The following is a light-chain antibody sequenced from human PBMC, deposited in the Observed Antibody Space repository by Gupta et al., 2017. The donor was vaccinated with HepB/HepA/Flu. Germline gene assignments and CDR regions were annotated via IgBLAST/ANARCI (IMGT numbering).Light chain of an antibody. CDR3: SSYTSSSTVV. Sequence: QSALPQPASVSGSPGQSITISCTGTSSDVGGYNYVSWYQQHPGKAPKLMIYDVSNRPSGVSNRFSASKSGNTASLTISGLQAEDEADYYCSSYTSSSTVVFGGGTKLTVL. CDR1: SSDVGGYNY. J-gene: IGLJ2*01. V-gene: IGLV2-14*03. CDR2: DVS.